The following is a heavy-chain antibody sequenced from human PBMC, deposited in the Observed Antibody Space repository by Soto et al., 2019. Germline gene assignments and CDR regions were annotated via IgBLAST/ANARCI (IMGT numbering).Heavy chain of an antibody. D-gene: IGHD2-15*01. CDR3: VRLGRYCSGCYYFYMDV. Sequence: GESLKISCQGSGYIFTTHWIAWVRQMPGKGLEWMGIIYPGDSDTRYSPSFQGQVTISADKSITTAYLQWSSLKASDTAMYYCVRLGRYCSGCYYFYMDVWGKGTTVTVSS. J-gene: IGHJ6*03. CDR2: IYPGDSDT. CDR1: GYIFTTHW. V-gene: IGHV5-51*01.